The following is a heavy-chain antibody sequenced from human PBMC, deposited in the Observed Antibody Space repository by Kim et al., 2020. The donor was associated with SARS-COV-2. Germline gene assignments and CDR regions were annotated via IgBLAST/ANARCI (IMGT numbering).Heavy chain of an antibody. J-gene: IGHJ4*02. V-gene: IGHV3-23*01. CDR2: NP. Sequence: NPYYEKSMHGQFTITRDNSKNMLYLQMSSLRAEDSALYYCATDLPSPFDCWGQGTLVTVSS. CDR3: ATDLPSPFDC.